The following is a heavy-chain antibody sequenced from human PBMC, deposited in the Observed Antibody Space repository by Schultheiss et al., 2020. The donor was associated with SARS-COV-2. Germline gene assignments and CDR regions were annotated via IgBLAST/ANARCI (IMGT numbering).Heavy chain of an antibody. Sequence: SETLSLTCTVSGGSISSGGYYWSWIRQHPGKGLEWIGYIYYSGSTYYNPSLKSRVTISVDTSKNQFSLKLSSVTAADTAVYYCARRQYRSSSSPEGWFDPWGQGTLVTVSS. V-gene: IGHV4-31*03. J-gene: IGHJ5*02. CDR2: IYYSGST. CDR3: ARRQYRSSSSPEGWFDP. D-gene: IGHD6-6*01. CDR1: GGSISSGGYY.